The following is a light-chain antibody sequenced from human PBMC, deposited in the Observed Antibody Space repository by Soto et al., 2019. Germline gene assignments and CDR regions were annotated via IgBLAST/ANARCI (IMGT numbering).Light chain of an antibody. V-gene: IGLV2-8*01. CDR1: SSDVGAYNY. J-gene: IGLJ1*01. CDR3: GTWDSSLSAYYV. Sequence: QSALTQPPSASGSPGQSVTISCTGTSSDVGAYNYVAWYQQRPGKAPKLMIYEVNKRPSGVPDRFSGSRSGNTASLTVSGLQTEDEADYYCGTWDSSLSAYYVFGTGTQLTVL. CDR2: EVN.